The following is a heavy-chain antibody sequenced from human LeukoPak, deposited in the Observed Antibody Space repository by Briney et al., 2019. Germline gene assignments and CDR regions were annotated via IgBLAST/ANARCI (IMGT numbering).Heavy chain of an antibody. V-gene: IGHV3-21*01. J-gene: IGHJ3*02. D-gene: IGHD3-22*01. CDR1: GFTFSSYS. CDR3: ARDLTYYYDSSGYYYDALDI. Sequence: GGSLRLSCAASGFTFSSYSINWVRQAPGKGLEWVSSISSSSSYIYYADSVKGRFTISRDNAKNSLYLQMNSLRAEDTAVYYCARDLTYYYDSSGYYYDALDIWGQGTMVTVSS. CDR2: ISSSSSYI.